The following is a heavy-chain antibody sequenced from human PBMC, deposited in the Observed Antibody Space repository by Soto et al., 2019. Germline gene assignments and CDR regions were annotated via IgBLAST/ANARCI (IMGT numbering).Heavy chain of an antibody. CDR3: AREAYSSGLNWFDP. J-gene: IGHJ5*02. D-gene: IGHD6-19*01. V-gene: IGHV3-48*02. CDR2: ISSSSTI. Sequence: GGSLRLSCAASGFTFSSYSMNWVRQAPGKGLEWVSYISSSSTIYYADSVKGRFTISRDNAKNSLYLQMNSLRDEDTAVYYCAREAYSSGLNWFDPWGQGTLVTVSS. CDR1: GFTFSSYS.